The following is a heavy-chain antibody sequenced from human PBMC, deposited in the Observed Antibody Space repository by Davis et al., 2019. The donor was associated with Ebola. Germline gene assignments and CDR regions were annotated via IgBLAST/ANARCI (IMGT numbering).Heavy chain of an antibody. CDR3: AREAYYYGMDV. V-gene: IGHV4-34*01. CDR1: GFTFSNAW. J-gene: IGHJ6*02. CDR2: INHSGST. Sequence: ESLKISCAASGFTFSNAWMNWVRQAPGKGLEWIGEINHSGSTNYNPSLKSRVTISVDTSKNQFSLKLSSVTAADTAVYYCAREAYYYGMDVWGQGTTVTVSS.